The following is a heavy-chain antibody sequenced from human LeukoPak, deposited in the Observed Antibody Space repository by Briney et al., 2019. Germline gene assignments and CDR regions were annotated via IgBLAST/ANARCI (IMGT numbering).Heavy chain of an antibody. V-gene: IGHV3-48*03. CDR3: AKKRTYYDSWSGFAMDY. D-gene: IGHD3-3*01. CDR2: ISSSGSTI. J-gene: IGHJ4*02. CDR1: GFTFSSYE. Sequence: GGSLRLSCAASGFTFSSYEMNWVRQAPGKGLEWVSYISSSGSTIYYADSVKGRFTISRDNAKNTLYLQMTSLGAEDTAVYYCAKKRTYYDSWSGFAMDYWGQEALVTVSS.